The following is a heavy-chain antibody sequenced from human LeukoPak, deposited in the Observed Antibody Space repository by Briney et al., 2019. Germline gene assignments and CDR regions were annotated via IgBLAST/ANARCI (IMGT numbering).Heavy chain of an antibody. CDR2: IIPIFGTA. CDR1: GGTFSSYA. D-gene: IGHD6-13*01. J-gene: IGHJ5*02. Sequence: ASVKVSCKASGGTFSSYAISWVRQAPGQGLEWMGGIIPIFGTANYAQKFQGRVTITADESTSTAYMELSSLRSEDTAVHYCARVQQQLVPRGSGNWFDPWGQGTLVTVSS. V-gene: IGHV1-69*13. CDR3: ARVQQQLVPRGSGNWFDP.